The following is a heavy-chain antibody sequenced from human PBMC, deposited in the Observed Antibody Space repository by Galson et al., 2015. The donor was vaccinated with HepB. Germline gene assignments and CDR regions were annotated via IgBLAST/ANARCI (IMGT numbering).Heavy chain of an antibody. V-gene: IGHV5-51*01. J-gene: IGHJ6*02. CDR2: IDPGDSDT. D-gene: IGHD3-10*01. Sequence: QSGAEVKKSGESLKISCKGSGYSFTTYWIVWVRQMSGKGLEWMGIIDPGDSDTRYSPSFQGQVTISADKSISTAYLQWSSLKASDTAMYYCARIKVVRGLINLDYYYGMDVWGQGTTVTVPS. CDR3: ARIKVVRGLINLDYYYGMDV. CDR1: GYSFTTYW.